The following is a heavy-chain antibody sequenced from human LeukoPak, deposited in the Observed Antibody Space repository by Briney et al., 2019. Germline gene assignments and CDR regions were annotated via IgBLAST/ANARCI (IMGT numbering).Heavy chain of an antibody. J-gene: IGHJ3*01. CDR1: GFGFSGYG. D-gene: IGHD1-26*01. V-gene: IGHV3-33*03. Sequence: GESLRLPCVASGFGFSGYGMHWVRQAPGKGLEWVAVIWFDGNKKFYGDSVKGRFTISRDNSQNTLYLQMSRLGPEDTAVYYCAKDDGTYRNFNFWGHGTMVTVSS. CDR3: AKDDGTYRNFNF. CDR2: IWFDGNKK.